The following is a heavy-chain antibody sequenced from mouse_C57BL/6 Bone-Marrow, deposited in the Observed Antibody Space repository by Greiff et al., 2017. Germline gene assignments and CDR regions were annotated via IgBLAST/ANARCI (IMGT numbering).Heavy chain of an antibody. V-gene: IGHV1-59*01. J-gene: IGHJ2*01. CDR1: GYTFTSYW. CDR2: IDPSDSYT. Sequence: QVQLQQPGAELVRPGTSVKLSCKASGYTFTSYWMHWVKQRPGQGLEWIGVIDPSDSYTNYNQKFKGKATLTVDTSSSTAYMQLSSLTSEDSAVYYCERYPHTFFDYWGQGTTLTGSS. CDR3: ERYPHTFFDY. D-gene: IGHD6-1*01.